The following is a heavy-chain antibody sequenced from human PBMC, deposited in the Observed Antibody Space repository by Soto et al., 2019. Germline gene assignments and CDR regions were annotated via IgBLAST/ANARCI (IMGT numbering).Heavy chain of an antibody. CDR3: ATLPPRIVVVVLPIPT. J-gene: IGHJ4*02. V-gene: IGHV4-4*02. CDR2: IYHTGST. CDR1: GASISSTNW. Sequence: QVQLQESGPRLVKPSGTLSLTCAVSGASISSTNWWTWVRQPPGKGLEWIGEIYHTGSTKYNPSLKRRVTTSLDKSNNQSSLNLSSVTAADTAVYYCATLPPRIVVVVLPIPTWGQGTLVTVSS. D-gene: IGHD2-15*01.